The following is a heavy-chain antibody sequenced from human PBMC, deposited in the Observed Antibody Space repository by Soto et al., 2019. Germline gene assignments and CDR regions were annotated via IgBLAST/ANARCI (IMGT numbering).Heavy chain of an antibody. CDR3: ARSHGSGSDFDY. CDR2: IYYSGST. D-gene: IGHD3-10*01. V-gene: IGHV4-31*03. J-gene: IGHJ4*02. CDR1: GGSISSGGYY. Sequence: SETLSLTCTVSGGSISSGGYYWSWIRQHPGKGLEWIGYIYYSGSTYYSPSLKSRVTISVDTSKNQFSLKLSSVTAADTAVYYCARSHGSGSDFDYWGQGTLVTVSS.